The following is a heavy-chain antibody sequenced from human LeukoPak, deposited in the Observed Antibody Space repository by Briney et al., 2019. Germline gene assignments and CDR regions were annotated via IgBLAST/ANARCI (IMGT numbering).Heavy chain of an antibody. Sequence: GASVKVSCKASGYTFTSYGISWVRQAPGQGLEWMGWISAYNGNTNYAQKLQGRVTMTTDTSTSTAYMELRSLRSDDTAVYSCARDHPAYCGSACLYYFDYWVQGTLINVSS. CDR2: ISAYNGNT. CDR3: ARDHPAYCGSACLYYFDY. V-gene: IGHV1-18*01. D-gene: IGHD2-21*02. J-gene: IGHJ4*02. CDR1: GYTFTSYG.